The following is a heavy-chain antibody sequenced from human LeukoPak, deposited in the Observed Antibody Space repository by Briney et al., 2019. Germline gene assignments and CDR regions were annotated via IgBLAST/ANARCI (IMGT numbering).Heavy chain of an antibody. CDR2: IWYDGSNK. D-gene: IGHD6-19*01. J-gene: IGHJ6*02. CDR3: ARGSGWSSYYYYGMDV. V-gene: IGHV3-33*08. CDR1: GFTFSSYA. Sequence: GRSLRLSCAASGFTFSSYAMHWVRQAPGKGLEWVAVIWYDGSNKYYADSVKGRFTISRDNSKNTLYLQMNSLRAEDTAVYYCARGSGWSSYYYYGMDVWGQGTTVTVSS.